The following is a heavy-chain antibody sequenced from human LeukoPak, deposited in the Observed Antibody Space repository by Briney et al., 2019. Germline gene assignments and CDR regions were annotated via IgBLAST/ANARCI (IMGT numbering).Heavy chain of an antibody. J-gene: IGHJ4*02. CDR3: ARLSGYSSGHYYSDY. CDR1: GGSISNNNW. D-gene: IGHD3-22*01. V-gene: IGHV4-4*02. CDR2: IYHSGST. Sequence: PSETLSLTCAVSGGSISNNNWWSWVRQPPGKGLEWIGEIYHSGSTNYNPSLKSRVTISVDTSKNQFSLKLSSVTAADTAVYYCARLSGYSSGHYYSDYWGQGTLVTVSS.